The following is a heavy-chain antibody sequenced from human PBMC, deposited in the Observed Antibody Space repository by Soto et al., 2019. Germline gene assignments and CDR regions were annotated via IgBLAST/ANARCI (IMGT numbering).Heavy chain of an antibody. CDR2: VNPNNGDT. CDR3: AKVSRKGSAIDFDY. D-gene: IGHD3-10*01. J-gene: IGHJ4*02. V-gene: IGHV1-8*01. Sequence: QVQLVQSGAELKKPGASVKVSCKASGYTFSNYDMNWVRQATGQGPEWIGWVNPNNGDTGYAQKFQGRVTLTTDIYTTTAYMELTSLRSEDRAIYYCAKVSRKGSAIDFDYWGQGTLITVSS. CDR1: GYTFSNYD.